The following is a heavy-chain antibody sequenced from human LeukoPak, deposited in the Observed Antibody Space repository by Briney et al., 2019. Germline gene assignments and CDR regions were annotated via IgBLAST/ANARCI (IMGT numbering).Heavy chain of an antibody. D-gene: IGHD5-18*01. CDR3: AREGVQLWLRYFDY. Sequence: SETLSLTCTVSGVSISSGDYYWSWIRQPPGKGLEWIGYIYSSGSTYYNPSLESRFTMSLDTSNNQFSLKLSSVTAADTAVYYCAREGVQLWLRYFDYWGQGTLVTVSS. CDR1: GVSISSGDYY. J-gene: IGHJ4*02. V-gene: IGHV4-30-4*01. CDR2: IYSSGST.